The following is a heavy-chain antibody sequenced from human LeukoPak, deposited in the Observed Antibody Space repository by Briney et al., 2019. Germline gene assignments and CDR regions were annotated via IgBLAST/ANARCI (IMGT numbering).Heavy chain of an antibody. CDR1: GFTFSSYA. CDR2: ISGRGYST. D-gene: IGHD5-12*01. Sequence: PRGSLRDSCAASGFTFSSYAMSWVRQAPGKGLEWVSAISGRGYSTYYADSVKGRFTISRDNSKNTLYLQMNSLRAEDTAVYYCAKEAGYSGYDYPGYWGQAALVTVSS. V-gene: IGHV3-23*01. J-gene: IGHJ4*02. CDR3: AKEAGYSGYDYPGY.